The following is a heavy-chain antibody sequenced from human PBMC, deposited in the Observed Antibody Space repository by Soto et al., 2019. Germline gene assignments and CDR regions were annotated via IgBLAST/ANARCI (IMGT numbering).Heavy chain of an antibody. CDR2: IYWDDDK. V-gene: IGHV2-5*02. CDR3: AHSADSFVGI. CDR1: GFSLSSSGVG. J-gene: IGHJ3*02. Sequence: QITLKESGPTLVKPTQTLTLTCTFSGFSLSSSGVGVGWIRQPPGKALEWLALIYWDDDKRYSPSLKSRLTIXXDTSKTQVVLTMTNMDPVDTATYYWAHSADSFVGIWGQGTMVAVSS.